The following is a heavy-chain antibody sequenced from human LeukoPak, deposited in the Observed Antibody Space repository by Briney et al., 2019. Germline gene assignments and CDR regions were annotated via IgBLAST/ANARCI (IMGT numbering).Heavy chain of an antibody. D-gene: IGHD3-3*01. CDR2: IKQDGSEK. CDR3: ASAHPSYDFWSGYYPMVY. J-gene: IGHJ4*02. CDR1: GFTFSSYW. Sequence: GGSLRLSCAASGFTFSSYWMSWVRQAPGKGLEWGANIKQDGSEKYYVDSVKGRFTISRDNAKNSRYLRMNSLRAEDTAVYYCASAHPSYDFWSGYYPMVYWGQGTLVTVSS. V-gene: IGHV3-7*03.